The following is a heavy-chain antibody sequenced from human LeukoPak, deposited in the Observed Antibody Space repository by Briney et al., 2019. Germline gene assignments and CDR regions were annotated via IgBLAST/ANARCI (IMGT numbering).Heavy chain of an antibody. CDR1: GGSISSHY. D-gene: IGHD2-21*02. J-gene: IGHJ3*02. V-gene: IGHV4-59*11. CDR3: ATRDVVVTLRGAFDI. CDR2: IYYSGST. Sequence: SETLSLTCTVSGGSISSHYWSWIRQPPGKGLEWIGYIYYSGSTNYNPSLKSRVTISVDTSKNQFSLKLSSVTAADTAVYYCATRDVVVTLRGAFDIWGQGTMVTVSS.